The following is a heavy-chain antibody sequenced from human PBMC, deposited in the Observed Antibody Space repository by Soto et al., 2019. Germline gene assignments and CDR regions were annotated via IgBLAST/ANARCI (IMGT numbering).Heavy chain of an antibody. V-gene: IGHV3-30*03. J-gene: IGHJ3*02. CDR3: ARDRGSSGWSDAFDI. Sequence: QVQLVESGGGVVQPGRSLRLSCAASGFTFSSYGMHWVRQAPGKGLEWVAVISYDGSNKNYADSLKGRFTISRDNSKNTLYLQMSILRAEDTAVYYCARDRGSSGWSDAFDIWGQGTMVTVSS. CDR2: ISYDGSNK. CDR1: GFTFSSYG. D-gene: IGHD6-19*01.